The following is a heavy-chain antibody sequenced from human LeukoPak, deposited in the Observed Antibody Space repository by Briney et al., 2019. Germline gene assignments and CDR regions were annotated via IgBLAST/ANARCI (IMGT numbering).Heavy chain of an antibody. D-gene: IGHD3-3*01. J-gene: IGHJ6*03. CDR2: IFYSGST. Sequence: SSEPLSLTCTVSGGSTSHYSWSWIRQPPGKGLEWIGYIFYSGSTDYNSALKSRVTISLDPSKNQFSLKLTSVTAADTAVYYCARQDFYYYYMDVWGKGTTVTVSS. V-gene: IGHV4-59*08. CDR1: GGSTSHYS. CDR3: ARQDFYYYYMDV.